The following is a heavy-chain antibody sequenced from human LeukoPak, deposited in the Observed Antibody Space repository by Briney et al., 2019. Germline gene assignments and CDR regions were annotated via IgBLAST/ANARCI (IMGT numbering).Heavy chain of an antibody. CDR3: ARDRPTISYYYGSGSYGANWFDP. Sequence: PSESLSLTCTVSGGSISSYYWSWIRQPPGKGLEWIGYIYYSGSTHYNPSLKSRVTISVDTSKNQFSLKLSSVTAADTAVYYCARDRPTISYYYGSGSYGANWFDPWGQGTLVTVSS. V-gene: IGHV4-59*01. J-gene: IGHJ5*02. CDR1: GGSISSYY. CDR2: IYYSGST. D-gene: IGHD3-10*01.